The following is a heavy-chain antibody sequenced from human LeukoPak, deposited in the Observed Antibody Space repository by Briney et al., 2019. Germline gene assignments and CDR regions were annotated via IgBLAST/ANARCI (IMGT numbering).Heavy chain of an antibody. CDR2: ISYDGSNE. J-gene: IGHJ5*01. Sequence: GGSLRLSCAASRFTFSSYAMHWVRQAPGKGLEWVAVISYDGSNEYYADSVKGRFTISRDNSKNTLYLQMNSLIAEDTAVYFCTRAGYSSGFDSWGQGTLVTVSS. CDR3: TRAGYSSGFDS. D-gene: IGHD6-19*01. CDR1: RFTFSSYA. V-gene: IGHV3-30-3*01.